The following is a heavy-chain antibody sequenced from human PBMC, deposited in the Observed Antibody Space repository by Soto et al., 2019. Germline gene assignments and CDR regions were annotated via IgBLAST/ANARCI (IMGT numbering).Heavy chain of an antibody. CDR3: ARNIFPSRAYYCDS. J-gene: IGHJ4*02. CDR1: GFTFSDHF. V-gene: IGHV3-72*01. CDR2: SKNKAYNYAT. Sequence: EVQLVESGGALVQPGGSLRLSCGVSGFTFSDHFMDWVRQAPGKGLEWVARSKNKAYNYATEYAASVTGRFTISRDDSKNLLYLQMNTLRTEDTAMYYCARNIFPSRAYYCDSWGQGNLVTVSS.